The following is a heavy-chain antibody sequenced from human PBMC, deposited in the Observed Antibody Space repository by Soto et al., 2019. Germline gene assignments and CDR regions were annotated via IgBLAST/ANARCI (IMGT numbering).Heavy chain of an antibody. D-gene: IGHD6-19*01. CDR1: CFFVPSGD. J-gene: IGHJ6*02. CDR2: ISRVGSNK. CDR3: AKHLLAVAGYLHGMDV. Sequence: SLWFFSPPACFFVPSGDMHRVVQTGPSGQEGLAVISRVGSNKYFADSVKGRFTISRDNSQNTLYLQMNSLRAEDTAVYYCAKHLLAVAGYLHGMDVWGQGTTVTVSS. V-gene: IGHV3-30*07.